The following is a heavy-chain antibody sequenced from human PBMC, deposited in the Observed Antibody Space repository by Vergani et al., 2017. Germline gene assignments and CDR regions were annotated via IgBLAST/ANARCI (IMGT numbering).Heavy chain of an antibody. J-gene: IGHJ6*02. V-gene: IGHV3-23*04. D-gene: IGHD2-8*01. CDR1: GFTFSSYA. CDR2: ISGSGGST. CDR3: AKGGVYSYGQPYCTNGVCPAGMDV. Sequence: EVQLVESGGGLVQPGRSLRLSCAASGFTFSSYAMSWVRQAPGKGLDWVSAISGSGGSTYYADSVKGRFTISRYNSKHTLYLQMNSLRAEDTAVYYCAKGGVYSYGQPYCTNGVCPAGMDVWGQGTTVTVSS.